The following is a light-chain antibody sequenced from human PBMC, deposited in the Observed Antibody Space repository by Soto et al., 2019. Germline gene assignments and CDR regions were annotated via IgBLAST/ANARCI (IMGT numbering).Light chain of an antibody. CDR3: CSYACNSIVL. V-gene: IGLV2-23*02. CDR1: SSDVGSYNL. CDR2: EVT. Sequence: QSVLTQPASVSGSPGQSITISCTGTSSDVGSYNLVSWYQQHPGKAPKVMIYEVTKRPSGVSNRFSGSKSGNTASLTISGLQAEDEADYYCCSYACNSIVLFGGGTQLTVL. J-gene: IGLJ2*01.